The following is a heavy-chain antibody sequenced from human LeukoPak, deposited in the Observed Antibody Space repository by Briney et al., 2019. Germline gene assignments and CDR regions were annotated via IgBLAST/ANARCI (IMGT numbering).Heavy chain of an antibody. J-gene: IGHJ4*02. CDR3: ARGVKSSGWYDFDY. CDR2: ISSSSSYI. D-gene: IGHD6-19*01. Sequence: GGSLRLSCAASGFTFSSYSMNWVRQAPGKGLEWVSSISSSSSYIYYADSVKGRFTISRDNAKNSLYLQMNSLRAEDTAVYYCARGVKSSGWYDFDYWGQGTLVTVSS. CDR1: GFTFSSYS. V-gene: IGHV3-21*04.